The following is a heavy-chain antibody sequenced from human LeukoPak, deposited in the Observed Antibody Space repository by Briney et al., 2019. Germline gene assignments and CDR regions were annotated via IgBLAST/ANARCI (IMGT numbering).Heavy chain of an antibody. J-gene: IGHJ6*02. V-gene: IGHV3-15*01. CDR1: GFTFSNAW. Sequence: GGSLRLSCAASGFTFSNAWMSWVRQAPGKGLEWVGRIKSTTDGGTTDYAAPVKGRFTISRDDSKNTLYLQMNSLKTEDAAVYYCTTGETAMGQDYGMDVWGQGTTVTVSS. CDR2: IKSTTDGGTT. CDR3: TTGETAMGQDYGMDV. D-gene: IGHD5-18*01.